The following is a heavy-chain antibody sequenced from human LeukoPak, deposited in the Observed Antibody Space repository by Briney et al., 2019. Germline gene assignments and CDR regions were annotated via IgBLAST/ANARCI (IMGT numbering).Heavy chain of an antibody. J-gene: IGHJ6*04. V-gene: IGHV4-59*01. D-gene: IGHD2-21*01. CDR3: ARVRLFRAPDPYYYYYGMDV. CDR2: IYYSGST. CDR1: GGSISSYY. Sequence: PSETLSLTCTVSGGSISSYYWSWIRQPPGKGLEWIGYIYYSGSTNYNPSLKSRVTISVDTSKNQFSLKLSSVTAADTAVYYYARVRLFRAPDPYYYYYGMDVWGKGTTVTVSS.